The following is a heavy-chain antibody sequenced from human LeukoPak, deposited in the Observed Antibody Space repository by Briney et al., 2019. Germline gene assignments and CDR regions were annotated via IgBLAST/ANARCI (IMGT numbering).Heavy chain of an antibody. CDR2: INQDGGEI. V-gene: IGHV3-7*04. J-gene: IGHJ5*02. CDR3: VRAHHPGGWFDP. D-gene: IGHD3-10*01. Sequence: WGSLRLSCAASGFTFSSSWMTWVRQAPGKGLEWVASINQDGGEIHYVDSVKGRFTISRDNAKNSFLQMNSLTAEDTAVHYCVRAHHPGGWFDPWGQGTLVTVSS. CDR1: GFTFSSSW.